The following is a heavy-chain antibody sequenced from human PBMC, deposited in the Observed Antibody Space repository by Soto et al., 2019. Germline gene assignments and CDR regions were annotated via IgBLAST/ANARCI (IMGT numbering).Heavy chain of an antibody. CDR1: GGSISSNY. J-gene: IGHJ4*02. CDR2: IYYTGST. D-gene: IGHD3-3*01. CDR3: ARVAGMSSWNYFDY. Sequence: QVQLQESGPGLVKPSETLSLTCTVSGGSISSNYWSWIRQPPGKGLEWIGYIYYTGSTNYNPSLKSRVTISVDTSKNQFSLKLSSVTAADTAVYYCARVAGMSSWNYFDYWGQGTLVTVSS. V-gene: IGHV4-59*01.